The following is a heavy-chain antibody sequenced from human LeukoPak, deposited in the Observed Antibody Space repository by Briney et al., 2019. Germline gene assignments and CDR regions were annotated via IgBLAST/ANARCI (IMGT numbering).Heavy chain of an antibody. CDR3: ARYPLEWEWTIRGAFDI. D-gene: IGHD1-26*01. V-gene: IGHV1-18*01. CDR2: ISAYNGNT. CDR1: GYTFTSYG. Sequence: ASVKVSCKASGYTFTSYGISWVRQAPGQGLEWMGWISAYNGNTNYAQKLQGRVTMTTDTSTSTAYMELRSLRSDDTAMYYCARYPLEWEWTIRGAFDIWGQGTMVTVSS. J-gene: IGHJ3*02.